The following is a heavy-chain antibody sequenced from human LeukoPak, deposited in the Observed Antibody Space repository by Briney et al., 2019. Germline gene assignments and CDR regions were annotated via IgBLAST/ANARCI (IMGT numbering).Heavy chain of an antibody. V-gene: IGHV3-23*01. D-gene: IGHD1-1*01. CDR2: FGGSGGGT. J-gene: IGHJ4*02. CDR1: GFTFSSYT. Sequence: GGSLRLSCAASGFTFSSYTMNWVRQAPGKGLEWVSSFGGSGGGTYYADSVKGRFTISRDNSKNTLYLQMNSLRAEDTAIYYCGKDWKLDYWGQGTLVTVSS. CDR3: GKDWKLDY.